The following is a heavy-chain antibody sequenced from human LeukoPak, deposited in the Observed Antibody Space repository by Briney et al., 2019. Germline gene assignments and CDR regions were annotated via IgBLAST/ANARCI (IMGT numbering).Heavy chain of an antibody. CDR3: ARDRVTMMVVVGLSNAFDI. D-gene: IGHD3-22*01. CDR1: GYTFTSYG. J-gene: IGHJ3*02. V-gene: IGHV1-18*01. CDR2: ISAYNGNT. Sequence: GASVKVSCKASGYTFTSYGISWVRQAPGQGLEWMGWISAYNGNTNYAQKFQGRVTMTTDTSTSTAYMELTSLRSDDTAVYYCARDRVTMMVVVGLSNAFDIWGQGTMVTVSS.